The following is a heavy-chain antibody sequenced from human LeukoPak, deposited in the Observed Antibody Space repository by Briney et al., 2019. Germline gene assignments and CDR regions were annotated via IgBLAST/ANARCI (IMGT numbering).Heavy chain of an antibody. V-gene: IGHV4-34*09. J-gene: IGHJ4*02. CDR1: GGSFSGYY. D-gene: IGHD3-10*01. CDR3: AREGFGELFFDY. Sequence: SETLSLTCAVYGGSFSGYYWSWIRQPPGKGLEWIGEINHSGSTNHNPSLKSRVTISLDTSKKQFSLKLSSVTAADTAIYYCAREGFGELFFDYWGQGTLVTVSS. CDR2: INHSGST.